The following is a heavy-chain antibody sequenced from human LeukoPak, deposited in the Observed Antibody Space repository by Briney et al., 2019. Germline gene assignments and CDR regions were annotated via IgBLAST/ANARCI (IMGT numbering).Heavy chain of an antibody. CDR2: IHYSGST. D-gene: IGHD5-12*01. V-gene: IGHV4-59*08. CDR3: ARIYSASPYCFDY. J-gene: IGHJ4*02. Sequence: KPSETLSLTCTVSGGSISPYYWTWIRQPPGKGLEWIGYIHYSGSTNYNPSLKSRVTISLDTSKNQFSLKLSSVTAADTAVYYCARIYSASPYCFDYWGQGTLVTVSS. CDR1: GGSISPYY.